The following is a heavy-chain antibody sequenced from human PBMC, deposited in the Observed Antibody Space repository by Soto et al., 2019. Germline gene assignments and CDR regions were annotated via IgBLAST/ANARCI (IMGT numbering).Heavy chain of an antibody. Sequence: SETLSLTCTVSGGSISSSSYYWGWIRQPPGKGLEWIGSIYYSGSTYYNPSLKSRFTISRDNAKNSLHLQMNSLRAEDTAVYYCAKLYHRNLRSSWDVDYGMDVWGQGTTVTVSS. CDR3: AKLYHRNLRSSWDVDYGMDV. J-gene: IGHJ6*02. V-gene: IGHV4-39*01. D-gene: IGHD6-13*01. CDR2: IYYSGST. CDR1: GGSISSSSYY.